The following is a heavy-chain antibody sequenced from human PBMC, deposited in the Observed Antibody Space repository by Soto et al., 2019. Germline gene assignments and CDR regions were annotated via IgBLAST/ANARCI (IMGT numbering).Heavy chain of an antibody. CDR2: ISDSGST. V-gene: IGHV3-23*01. J-gene: IGHJ4*02. CDR3: AKATYSSGWRYYFDC. CDR1: GFTFSRYA. Sequence: GGSLRLSCTAAGFTFSRYAMSWVXQAPGKGLEWVSTISDSGSTYYADSVKGRFTISRDNSKNTLYLQMNSLRAEDTAVYYCAKATYSSGWRYYFDCWGQGTQVTVSS. D-gene: IGHD6-19*01.